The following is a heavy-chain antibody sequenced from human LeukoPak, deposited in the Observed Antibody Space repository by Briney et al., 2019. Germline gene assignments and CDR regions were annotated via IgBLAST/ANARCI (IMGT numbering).Heavy chain of an antibody. J-gene: IGHJ6*03. CDR2: IKQDGSEK. V-gene: IGHV3-7*01. CDR3: ARGSGTTDYYYYYYMDV. CDR1: GFTFSSYW. D-gene: IGHD1-14*01. Sequence: GGSLRLSCAASGFTFSSYWMSWVRQAPGKGLEWVANIKQDGSEKYYVDSVKGRFTISRDNAKNSLYLQMNSLRAEDTAVYYCARGSGTTDYYYYYYMDVWGKGTTVTVSS.